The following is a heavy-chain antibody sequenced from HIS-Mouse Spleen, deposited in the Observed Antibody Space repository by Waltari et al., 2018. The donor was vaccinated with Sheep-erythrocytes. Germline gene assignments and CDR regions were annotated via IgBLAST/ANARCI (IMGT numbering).Heavy chain of an antibody. V-gene: IGHV4-34*01. CDR2: INHSGST. CDR3: ALSVDLAGAFDI. D-gene: IGHD6-19*01. J-gene: IGHJ3*02. Sequence: QLQLQQWGAGLLKPSETLSLTCAVYGGSFSGYYWSWIRQPPGKGLEWIGEINHSGSTNDNPSLKSRVTISVDTSKNQFSLKLSSVTAADTAVYYCALSVDLAGAFDIWGQGTMVTVSS. CDR1: GGSFSGYY.